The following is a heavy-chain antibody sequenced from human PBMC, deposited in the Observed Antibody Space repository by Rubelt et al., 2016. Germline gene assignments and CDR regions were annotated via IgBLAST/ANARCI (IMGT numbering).Heavy chain of an antibody. CDR3: ARGSRVGPTGDY. D-gene: IGHD1-26*01. Sequence: QVQLQESGPGLVKPSETLSLTCSVSGGSISSYYWSWIRQPPGKGLEWIGYIYYSGSTNYNPSLKSRVPISVDTSKNQLSLKRISGTAADTAVYYCARGSRVGPTGDYWGQGTLVIVSS. J-gene: IGHJ4*02. V-gene: IGHV4-59*08. CDR1: GGSISSYY. CDR2: IYYSGST.